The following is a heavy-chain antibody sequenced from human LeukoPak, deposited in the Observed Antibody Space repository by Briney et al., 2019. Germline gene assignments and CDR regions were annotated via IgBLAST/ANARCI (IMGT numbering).Heavy chain of an antibody. D-gene: IGHD4-23*01. CDR3: ARDDLSNYGGTATIDY. J-gene: IGHJ4*02. CDR1: GYSISSGYY. V-gene: IGHV4-38-2*02. Sequence: SETLSLTCTVSGYSISSGYYWGWIRQPPGQGLEWIGSIYHSGSTYYNPSLKSRVTISVDTSKNQFSLKLSSVTAADTAVYYCARDDLSNYGGTATIDYWGQGTLVTVSS. CDR2: IYHSGST.